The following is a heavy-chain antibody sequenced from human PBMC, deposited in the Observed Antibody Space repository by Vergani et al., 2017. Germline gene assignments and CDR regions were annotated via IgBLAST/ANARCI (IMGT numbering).Heavy chain of an antibody. V-gene: IGHV1-69*01. CDR1: GGTFSSYA. D-gene: IGHD3-22*01. J-gene: IGHJ5*02. Sequence: QVQLVQSGAEVKKPGSSVKVSCKASGGTFSSYAISWVRQAPGQGLEWMGGIIPIFGTANYAQKFQGRVTITADESTSTAYMELSSLRSEDTAVYYCARAPYYYGSSGYPWFDPWGQGTLVTVSS. CDR2: IIPIFGTA. CDR3: ARAPYYYGSSGYPWFDP.